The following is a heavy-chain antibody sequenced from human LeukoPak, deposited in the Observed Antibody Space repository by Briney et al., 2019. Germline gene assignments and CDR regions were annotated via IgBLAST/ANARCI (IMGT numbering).Heavy chain of an antibody. Sequence: ASVKVSCKASGYTFTTHDINWVRQATGQGLEWLGWMSPNSGDTGYAQKFQGRVTMTRDTSISTAYMELSRLRSDDMAVYYCARDYCSSTSCLFDYWGQGTLVTVSS. CDR3: ARDYCSSTSCLFDY. J-gene: IGHJ4*02. V-gene: IGHV1-8*01. CDR2: MSPNSGDT. CDR1: GYTFTTHD. D-gene: IGHD2-2*01.